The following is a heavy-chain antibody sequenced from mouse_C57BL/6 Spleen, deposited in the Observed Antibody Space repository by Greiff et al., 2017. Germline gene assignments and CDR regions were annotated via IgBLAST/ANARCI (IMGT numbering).Heavy chain of an antibody. CDR3: ARRIYYDYNDGFFDY. J-gene: IGHJ2*01. Sequence: QVQLKQSGPELVKPGASVKLSCKASGYTFTSYDINWVKQRPGQGLEWIGWIYPRDGSTKYNEKFKGKATLTVGPSSSTAYMELHSLTSEDSAVYFWARRIYYDYNDGFFDYWGQGTTLTVSS. D-gene: IGHD2-4*01. CDR2: IYPRDGST. V-gene: IGHV1-85*01. CDR1: GYTFTSYD.